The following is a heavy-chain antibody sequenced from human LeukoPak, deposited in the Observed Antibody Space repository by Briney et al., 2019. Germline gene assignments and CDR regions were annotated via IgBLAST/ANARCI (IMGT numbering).Heavy chain of an antibody. V-gene: IGHV3-23*01. CDR1: GFTFSSYA. CDR2: ISGSGGST. J-gene: IGHJ4*02. Sequence: PGGSLRLSCAASGFTFSSYAMNWVRQAPGKGLEWVSGISGSGGSTNYADSVEGRFTVSRDNSNNTVYLQMNSLRADDTAVYYCAKDARRDGYSYDYWGQGTLVTVSS. CDR3: AKDARRDGYSYDY. D-gene: IGHD5-24*01.